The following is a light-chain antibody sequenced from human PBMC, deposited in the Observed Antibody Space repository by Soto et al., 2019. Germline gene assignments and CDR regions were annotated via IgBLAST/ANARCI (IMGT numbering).Light chain of an antibody. J-gene: IGLJ1*01. CDR1: SSDVGSYNY. CDR3: SSYTDTTTRYV. V-gene: IGLV2-14*03. Sequence: QSALTQPASVPGSPGQSITISCTGTSSDVGSYNYVSWYRQHPGKAPQLLIYDVTHRPAGVSSRFSGSKSDNTASLTISWLQAEDEADYYCSSYTDTTTRYVFGSGTKLTVL. CDR2: DVT.